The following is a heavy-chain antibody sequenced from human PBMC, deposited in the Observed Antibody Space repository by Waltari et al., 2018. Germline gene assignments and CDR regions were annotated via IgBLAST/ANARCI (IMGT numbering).Heavy chain of an antibody. CDR2: ISGSGGST. V-gene: IGHV3-23*01. CDR1: GFTFSSYA. CDR3: AKDPYYYYGMDV. J-gene: IGHJ6*02. Sequence: EVQLLESGGGLVQPGGSLRLSCAASGFTFSSYAMSWVRQAPGKGLEGVSAISGSGGSTYYADSVKGRFTISRDNSKNTLYLQMNSLRAEDTAVYYCAKDPYYYYGMDVWGQGTTVTVSS.